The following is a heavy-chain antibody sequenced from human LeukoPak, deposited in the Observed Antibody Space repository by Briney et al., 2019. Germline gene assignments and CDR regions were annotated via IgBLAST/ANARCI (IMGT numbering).Heavy chain of an antibody. CDR3: ARVRLGFGESMVDY. CDR2: IYYSGST. J-gene: IGHJ4*02. CDR1: GGSISSYY. V-gene: IGHV4-59*01. Sequence: SETLSLTCTVSGGSISSYYWSWIRQPPGKGLEWIGYIYYSGSTSYNPSLKSRVTISVDTSKNQFSLKLSSVTAADTAVYYCARVRLGFGESMVDYWGQGILVTVSS. D-gene: IGHD3-10*01.